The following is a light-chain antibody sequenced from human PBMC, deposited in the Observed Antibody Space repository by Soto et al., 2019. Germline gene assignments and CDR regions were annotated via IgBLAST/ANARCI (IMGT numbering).Light chain of an antibody. V-gene: IGKV3-11*01. CDR1: QSISSY. Sequence: EIVLTQSPATLSLSPGERATLSCRASQSISSYLAWFQQKPGQAPRLLIYDASSRATGIPARFSGSGSGTYFTLTISSVESEDSAAYYCQQRYNRYTFGQGTKLEIK. CDR3: QQRYNRYT. CDR2: DAS. J-gene: IGKJ2*01.